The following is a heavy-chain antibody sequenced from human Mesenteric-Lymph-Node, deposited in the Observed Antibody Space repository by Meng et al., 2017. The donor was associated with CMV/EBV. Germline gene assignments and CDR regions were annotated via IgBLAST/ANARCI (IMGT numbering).Heavy chain of an antibody. V-gene: IGHV3-30*02. D-gene: IGHD6-6*01. CDR3: ARDLMDRGSSSV. CDR1: GFTFRNDC. Sequence: GESLKISCVASGFTFRNDCMHGVRQAPGKGLEWVAYIQYDGNLKTYGDSVKGRFTISRDNSKNTLYLQMSSLRVEDTSVYYCARDLMDRGSSSVWGQGTLVTVSS. J-gene: IGHJ4*02. CDR2: IQYDGNLK.